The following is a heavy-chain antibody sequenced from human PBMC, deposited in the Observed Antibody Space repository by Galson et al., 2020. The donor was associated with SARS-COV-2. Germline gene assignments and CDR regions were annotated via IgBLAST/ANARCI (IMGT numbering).Heavy chain of an antibody. Sequence: ESGPTLVKHTQTLTLTCTFSGFSLSTSGMCVSWIRQPPGKALEWLARIDWDDDKYYSTSLKTRLTISKDTSKNQVVLTMTNMDPVDTATYYCERMYYDILTGYYGGEDYWGQGTLVTVSS. CDR1: GFSLSTSGMC. J-gene: IGHJ4*02. CDR3: ERMYYDILTGYYGGEDY. V-gene: IGHV2-70*11. CDR2: IDWDDDK. D-gene: IGHD3-9*01.